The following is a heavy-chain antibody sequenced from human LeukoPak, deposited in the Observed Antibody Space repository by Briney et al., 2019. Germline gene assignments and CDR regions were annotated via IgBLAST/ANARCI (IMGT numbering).Heavy chain of an antibody. D-gene: IGHD2-2*01. J-gene: IGHJ6*02. CDR1: GFTFSNYG. Sequence: GGSLRLSCAATGFTFSNYGMNWVRQAPGKGLEWVSSISSSSNNIYYADSLKGRFTISRDNDQNSLFLQINSLRGEDTGVYYCARHRIVVVPAAKSYFNYGMDVWGQGTTVTVSS. CDR2: ISSSSNNI. CDR3: ARHRIVVVPAAKSYFNYGMDV. V-gene: IGHV3-21*01.